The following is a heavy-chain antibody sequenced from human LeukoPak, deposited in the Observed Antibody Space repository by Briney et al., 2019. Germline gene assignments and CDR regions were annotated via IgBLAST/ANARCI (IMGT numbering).Heavy chain of an antibody. J-gene: IGHJ6*04. V-gene: IGHV3-7*01. D-gene: IGHD3-10*02. CDR2: IKQDGSEK. CDR3: AELGITMIGGV. CDR1: GFTLSTYW. Sequence: GGSLRLSCAASGFTLSTYWMSWVRQAPGKGLEWVANIKQDGSEKYYVDSVKGRFTISRDNAKNSLYLQMNSLRAEDTAVYYCAELGITMIGGVWGKGTTVTISS.